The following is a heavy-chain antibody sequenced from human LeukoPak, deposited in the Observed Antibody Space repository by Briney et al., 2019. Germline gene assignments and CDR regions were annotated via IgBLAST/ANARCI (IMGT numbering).Heavy chain of an antibody. Sequence: GESLKISCKGFGYSFTSYWIGWVRQMPGKGLEWMGIISPDDSDTRYSPSFQGQVTISADKSISTAYLQWNNLKASDTAMYYCARRYTSSHNWFDPWGQGTQVTVSS. V-gene: IGHV5-51*01. J-gene: IGHJ5*02. D-gene: IGHD6-6*01. CDR3: ARRYTSSHNWFDP. CDR1: GYSFTSYW. CDR2: ISPDDSDT.